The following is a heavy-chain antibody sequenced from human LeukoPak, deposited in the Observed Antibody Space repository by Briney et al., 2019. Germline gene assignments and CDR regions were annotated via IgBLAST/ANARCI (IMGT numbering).Heavy chain of an antibody. CDR1: GFTFSSYA. CDR3: AKDHIPQPAAIDQEGFDY. CDR2: ISGSGGST. D-gene: IGHD2-2*01. V-gene: IGHV3-23*01. J-gene: IGHJ4*02. Sequence: GGSLRLSCAASGFTFSSYAMSWVRQARGKGLEWVSAISGSGGSTYYADSVKGRFTISRDNSKNTLYLQMNSLRAEDTAVYYCAKDHIPQPAAIDQEGFDYWGQGTLVTVSS.